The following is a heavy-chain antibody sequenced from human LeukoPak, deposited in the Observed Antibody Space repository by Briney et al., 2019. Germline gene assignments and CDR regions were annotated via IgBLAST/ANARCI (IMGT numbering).Heavy chain of an antibody. D-gene: IGHD1-1*01. CDR1: GFTFSSYS. V-gene: IGHV3-21*01. CDR2: ISSSSSYI. J-gene: IGHJ4*02. Sequence: GGSLRLSCTASGFTFSSYSMNWVRQAPGKGLEWVSSISSSSSYIYYADSVKGRFTISRDNAKNSLYLQMNSLRAEDTAVYYCARGGYNWNDVDYWGQGTLGTVSS. CDR3: ARGGYNWNDVDY.